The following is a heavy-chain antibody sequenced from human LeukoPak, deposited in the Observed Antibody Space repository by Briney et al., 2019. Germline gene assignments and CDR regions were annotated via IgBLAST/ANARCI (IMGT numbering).Heavy chain of an antibody. CDR1: GFTFSSYS. V-gene: IGHV3-21*01. CDR3: ARVLYYDFWSGYTHPSGYYYYMDV. Sequence: GGSLRLSCAASGFTFSSYSMNWVRQAPGKGLEWVSSISSSSSYIYYADSVKGRFTISRDNAKNSLYLQMNSLRAEDTAVYYCARVLYYDFWSGYTHPSGYYYYMDVRGKGTTVTVSS. J-gene: IGHJ6*03. CDR2: ISSSSSYI. D-gene: IGHD3-3*01.